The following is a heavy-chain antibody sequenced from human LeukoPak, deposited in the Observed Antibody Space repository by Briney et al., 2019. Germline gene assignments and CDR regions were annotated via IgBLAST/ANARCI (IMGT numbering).Heavy chain of an antibody. CDR2: IDDSGNT. V-gene: IGHV4-59*01. D-gene: IGHD3-10*01. J-gene: IGHJ3*02. CDR3: ARSDYHGSGGHTVFDAFDI. Sequence: SETLSLTCTVSGGSINTYYWSWIRRPPGKGLEWIGYIDDSGNTDYNPSVKSQVTISVDKSKNQFSLKLRFVTAADTAMYYCARSDYHGSGGHTVFDAFDIWGQGTTVTVSS. CDR1: GGSINTYY.